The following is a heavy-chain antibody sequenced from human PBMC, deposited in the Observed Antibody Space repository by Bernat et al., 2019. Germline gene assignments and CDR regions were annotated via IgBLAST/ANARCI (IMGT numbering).Heavy chain of an antibody. CDR3: ARGDPTVVRRIDY. V-gene: IGHV3-30*04. D-gene: IGHD4-23*01. CDR1: GFTFSTYA. CDR2: ISYDGRNE. Sequence: QVQLVESGGGVVQPGRSLRLSCAASGFTFSTYAMHWVRQAPGKGLEWVAVISYDGRNEYYADSVKGRFTISRDNSKNTLYLQMNSMRAEDTAVYYCARGDPTVVRRIDYWGQGTLVTVSS. J-gene: IGHJ4*02.